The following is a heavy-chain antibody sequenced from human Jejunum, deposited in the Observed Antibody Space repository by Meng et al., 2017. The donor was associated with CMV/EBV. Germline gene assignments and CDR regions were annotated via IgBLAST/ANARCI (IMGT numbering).Heavy chain of an antibody. D-gene: IGHD2-21*01. CDR2: IKEDVSER. V-gene: IGHV3-7*01. CDR1: GFTFSNYW. J-gene: IGHJ6*02. CDR3: ARQKCGGDCDMDV. Sequence: SGFTFSNYWMNWVRQAPGKGLEWVANIKEDVSERTYVDSVKGRFTISRDNAKNSMYLQMDSLRVEDTAVYYCARQKCGGDCDMDVWGQGTTVTVSS.